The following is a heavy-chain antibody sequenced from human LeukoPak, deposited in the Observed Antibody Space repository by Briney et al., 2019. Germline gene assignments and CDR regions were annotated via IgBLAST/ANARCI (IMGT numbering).Heavy chain of an antibody. CDR3: ARQLTGYAPQE. D-gene: IGHD1-1*01. V-gene: IGHV5-10-1*01. CDR1: GYSFTSYW. CDR2: IDPSDSYT. Sequence: GESLKISCKSSGYSFTSYWISWVRQMPGKGLEWMGRIDPSDSYTNYSPSFQGHVTISADKSMTTAYLQWTSLKASDTAMCYCARQLTGYAPQEWGQGTLVTVSS. J-gene: IGHJ1*01.